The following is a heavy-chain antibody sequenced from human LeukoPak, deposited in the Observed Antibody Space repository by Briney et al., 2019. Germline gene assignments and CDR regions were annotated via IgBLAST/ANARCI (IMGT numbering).Heavy chain of an antibody. CDR1: GGSFSGYY. CDR3: ARGRKGIFMITFGGVSPFDY. Sequence: SETLSLTCAVYGGSFSGYYWSWIRQPPGKGLEWIGEINHSGSTNYNPSPRSRVTISVDTSKNQFSLKLSSVTAADTAVYYCARGRKGIFMITFGGVSPFDYWGQGTLVTVSS. V-gene: IGHV4-34*01. J-gene: IGHJ4*02. D-gene: IGHD3-16*01. CDR2: INHSGST.